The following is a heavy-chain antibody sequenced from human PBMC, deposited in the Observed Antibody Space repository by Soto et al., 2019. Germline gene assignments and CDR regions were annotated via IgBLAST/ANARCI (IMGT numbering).Heavy chain of an antibody. V-gene: IGHV1-69*09. D-gene: IGHD2-2*01. CDR2: INPLSGIP. CDR3: AAPACAATWCSPSHNLDH. J-gene: IGHJ4*02. Sequence: QVQLVQSGAEVKKPESSVKASCKTSGGTFSRQVISWVRQAPGQGPEWMGKINPLSGIPNYAQKFQDRVTFTADTDSSTAYMELSSLRSDDTAVYYCAAPACAATWCSPSHNLDHWGQGTLVTVSS. CDR1: GGTFSRQV.